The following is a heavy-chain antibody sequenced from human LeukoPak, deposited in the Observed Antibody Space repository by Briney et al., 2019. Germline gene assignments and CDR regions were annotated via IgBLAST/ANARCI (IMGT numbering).Heavy chain of an antibody. J-gene: IGHJ4*02. CDR2: IYDSGST. CDR1: GASISPYY. CDR3: AGGTKTGNTGYDWNY. Sequence: SETLSLTCTVSGASISPYYWSWIRQPPGRGLEWIGYIYDSGSTKYNPSLKSRVTILVDTSTNQFSLKLSSVTAADTAMYYCAGGTKTGNTGYDWNYWGQGSLVTVSS. V-gene: IGHV4-59*01. D-gene: IGHD5-12*01.